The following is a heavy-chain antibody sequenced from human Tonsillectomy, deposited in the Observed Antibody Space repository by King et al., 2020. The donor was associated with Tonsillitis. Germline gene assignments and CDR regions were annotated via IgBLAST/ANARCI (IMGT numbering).Heavy chain of an antibody. CDR3: ARDLALGIVGVPAARGRGVWVDP. J-gene: IGHJ5*02. V-gene: IGHV4-4*07. Sequence: QLQESGPGLVKPSETLSLTCTVSGGSISSYYWSWIRQPAGKGLEWIGRIYTSGSTNYNPSLKSRVTMSVDTSKNQFSLKLSSVTAAVTAVYYCARDLALGIVGVPAARGRGVWVDPWGQGTLVTVSS. CDR2: IYTSGST. D-gene: IGHD2-2*01. CDR1: GGSISSYY.